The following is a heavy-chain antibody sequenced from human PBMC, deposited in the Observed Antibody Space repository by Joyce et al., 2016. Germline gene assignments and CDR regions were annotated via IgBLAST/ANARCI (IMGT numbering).Heavy chain of an antibody. CDR2: ITWDAGSI. CDR3: AKDKYMRSSRESHFHH. Sequence: EVQLVDSGGVVVQPGGSLRLSCAASGFIFDVYTMFWVRQPPGKGLEWVSLITWDAGSIYYADSVKDRFTISRDNSKNSLFLQINSLKTEDTALYYCAKDKYMRSSRESHFHHWGQGTPVIVSS. D-gene: IGHD6-6*01. V-gene: IGHV3-43*01. CDR1: GFIFDVYT. J-gene: IGHJ1*01.